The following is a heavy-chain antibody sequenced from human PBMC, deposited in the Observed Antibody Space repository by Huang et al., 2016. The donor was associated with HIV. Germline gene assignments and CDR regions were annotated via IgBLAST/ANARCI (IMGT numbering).Heavy chain of an antibody. CDR3: GRQLDGFRCHFDL. CDR2: TSPCDSET. J-gene: IGHJ4*02. D-gene: IGHD5-18*01. CDR1: GYGFSSYW. V-gene: IGHV5-51*01. Sequence: EVLLVQSGAELNEPGESLKISCKASGYGFSSYWGGWVRQEPGKGLEWVAVTSPCDSETNYRPSCAGQGTRSSDKSTRAAYLQGESLEAPDTASYICGRQLDGFRCHFDLWGQRTLVGVSS.